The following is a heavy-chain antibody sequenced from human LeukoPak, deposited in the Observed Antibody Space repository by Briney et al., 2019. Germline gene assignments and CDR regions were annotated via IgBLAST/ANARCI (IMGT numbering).Heavy chain of an antibody. CDR1: GGTFSSYA. Sequence: ASVKVSCKASGGTFSSYAISWVRQAPGQGLEWMGWISGYNGNANYAQKLQGRVTMTTDTSTSTAYLDLRSLRSDDTAVYYCARDAPSGRIPGYWGQGTLVTVSS. J-gene: IGHJ4*02. CDR3: ARDAPSGRIPGY. D-gene: IGHD1-26*01. CDR2: ISGYNGNA. V-gene: IGHV1-18*01.